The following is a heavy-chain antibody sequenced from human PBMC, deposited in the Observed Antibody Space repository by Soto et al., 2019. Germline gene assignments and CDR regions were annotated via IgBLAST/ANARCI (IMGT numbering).Heavy chain of an antibody. CDR1: GGSVISGSYY. D-gene: IGHD2-2*01. V-gene: IGHV4-61*01. CDR3: ASRGYCSSTSCSILLDY. CDR2: IYYSGST. J-gene: IGHJ4*02. Sequence: PSETLSLTCTVSGGSVISGSYYWIWIRQPPGKGLEWIGYIYYSGSTNYNPSLKSRVTISVDTSKNQFSLKLSSVTAADTAVYYCASRGYCSSTSCSILLDYWGQGTLVTSPQ.